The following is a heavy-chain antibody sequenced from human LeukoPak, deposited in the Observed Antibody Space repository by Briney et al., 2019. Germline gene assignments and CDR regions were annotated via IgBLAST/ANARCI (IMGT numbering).Heavy chain of an antibody. CDR2: INPNSGGT. Sequence: ASVKVSCKASGYTFTGYYMHWVRQAPGQGLEWMGWINPNSGGTNYAQKFQGRVTMTRDTSISTAYMELSRLRSDDTAVYYCARLLSPNTAMVTDYWGQGTLVTVSS. V-gene: IGHV1-2*02. CDR3: ARLLSPNTAMVTDY. J-gene: IGHJ4*02. CDR1: GYTFTGYY. D-gene: IGHD5-18*01.